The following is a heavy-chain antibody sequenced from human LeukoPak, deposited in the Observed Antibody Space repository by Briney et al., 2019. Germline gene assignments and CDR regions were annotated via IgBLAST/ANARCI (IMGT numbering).Heavy chain of an antibody. CDR3: AREAYYDSSGYDY. V-gene: IGHV3-7*01. D-gene: IGHD3-22*01. CDR2: IKQDGSEK. CDR1: GFTFSSYW. J-gene: IGHJ4*02. Sequence: GTSLRLSCAASGFTFSSYWMSWVRQAPGKGLEWVANIKQDGSEKYYVDSVKGRFTISRDNAKNSLYLQMNSLRAEDTAVYYCAREAYYDSSGYDYWGQGTLVTVSS.